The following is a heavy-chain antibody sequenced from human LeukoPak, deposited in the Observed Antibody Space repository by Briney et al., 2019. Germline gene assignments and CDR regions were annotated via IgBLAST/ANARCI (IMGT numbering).Heavy chain of an antibody. CDR3: ARDYNWGPDY. V-gene: IGHV1-2*02. J-gene: IGHJ4*02. D-gene: IGHD7-27*01. CDR2: IHPGRGDT. CDR1: GYTFTDHY. Sequence: ASVKVSCKALGYTFTDHYFHWLRQAPGQGLEWMGWIHPGRGDTNYAQKFQGRVSLTRDTSISTAYMELSRLTSDDTAVYYCARDYNWGPDYWGQGTLVSVSS.